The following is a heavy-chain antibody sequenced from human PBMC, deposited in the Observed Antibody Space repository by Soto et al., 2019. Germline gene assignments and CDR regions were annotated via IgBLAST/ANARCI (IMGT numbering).Heavy chain of an antibody. V-gene: IGHV5-51*01. J-gene: IGHJ3*02. D-gene: IGHD6-25*01. CDR2: IYPGDSDT. Sequence: PGESLKISCNGSGYTFTAYWIGWVRQMPGKGLEWMGIIYPGDSDTRYSPSFQGQVTISADKSISTAYLQWSSLKASDTAMFYCARGGYSGNSKDPFYIWGQGTMVTVSS. CDR3: ARGGYSGNSKDPFYI. CDR1: GYTFTAYW.